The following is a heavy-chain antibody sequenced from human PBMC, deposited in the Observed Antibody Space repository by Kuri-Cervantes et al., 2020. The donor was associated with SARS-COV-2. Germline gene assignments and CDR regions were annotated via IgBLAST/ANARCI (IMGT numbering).Heavy chain of an antibody. J-gene: IGHJ5*02. CDR3: ARARFGEITNFDP. D-gene: IGHD3-10*01. CDR2: INHSGST. Sequence: SETLSLTCAVYGGSFSGYYWSWIRQPPGKGLEWIGEINHSGSTNYNPSLKSRVTISVDTSKNQFSLKLSSVTAADTAVYYCARARFGEITNFDPWGQGTLVTVSS. V-gene: IGHV4-34*01. CDR1: GGSFSGYY.